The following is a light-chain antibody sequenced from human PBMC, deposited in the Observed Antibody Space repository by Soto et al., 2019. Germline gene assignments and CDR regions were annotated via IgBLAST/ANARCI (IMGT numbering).Light chain of an antibody. V-gene: IGKV1-9*01. CDR2: PAS. CDR3: QQLRAYPRT. CDR1: QTINNY. J-gene: IGKJ2*02. Sequence: DIQLTQSPPFLSASVRDRVTVTCRASQTINNYLAWFRKKEGKAPEFMIYPASTLQGGVPSRFSGHGFGINFTLTISCLQPDDFATYYCQQLRAYPRTFGQGTKLDIK.